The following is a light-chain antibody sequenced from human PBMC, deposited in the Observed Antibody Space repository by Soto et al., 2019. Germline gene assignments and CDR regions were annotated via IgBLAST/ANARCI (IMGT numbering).Light chain of an antibody. CDR2: LGS. Sequence: DIVMTQSPLSLPVTPGEPASISCRSSQNLLYSNGYNYLDWYLQKPGQSPQLLIYLGSNRASGVPDRFSGSGSGTDFTLKISRVEAEDVGVYYCQQFYNYPRTFGQGTKVDIK. CDR3: QQFYNYPRT. CDR1: QNLLYSNGYNY. J-gene: IGKJ1*01. V-gene: IGKV2-28*01.